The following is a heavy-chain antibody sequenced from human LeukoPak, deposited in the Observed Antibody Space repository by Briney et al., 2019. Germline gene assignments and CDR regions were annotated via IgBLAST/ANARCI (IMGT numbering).Heavy chain of an antibody. V-gene: IGHV1-2*02. CDR3: ARTRGDYCYYMDV. CDR1: GYTFTGYY. D-gene: IGHD3-10*01. CDR2: INPNSGGT. Sequence: ASAKVSCKASGYTFTGYYMHWVRQAPGQGLEWMGWINPNSGGTNYAQKFQGRVTMTRDTSISTAYMELSRLRSDDTAVYYCARTRGDYCYYMDVWGKGTTVTVSS. J-gene: IGHJ6*03.